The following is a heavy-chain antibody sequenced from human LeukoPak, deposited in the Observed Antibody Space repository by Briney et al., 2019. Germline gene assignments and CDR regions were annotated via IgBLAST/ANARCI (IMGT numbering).Heavy chain of an antibody. J-gene: IGHJ4*02. D-gene: IGHD5-12*01. V-gene: IGHV3-7*01. Sequence: GGSLRLSCAASAFSLRDYWMNWVRQAPGKGLEWVASIKQDGSEKYYVDSVKGRFTISRDNAKNSLYLQMNTLRAEDTAVYYRHRDRGYSTYDCWGKGTLVTVSS. CDR2: IKQDGSEK. CDR1: AFSLRDYW. CDR3: HRDRGYSTYDC.